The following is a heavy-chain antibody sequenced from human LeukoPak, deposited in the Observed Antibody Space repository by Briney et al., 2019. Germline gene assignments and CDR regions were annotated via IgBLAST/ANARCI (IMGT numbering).Heavy chain of an antibody. CDR1: GFTVSSNS. J-gene: IGHJ3*01. CDR2: ISSSSSYI. CDR3: ARAIGARWEPLGAFDF. Sequence: GGSLRLSCTVSGFTVSSNSWNWVRQAPGKGLEWVSSISSSSSYIYYADSVKGRFIISRDNAKNSLYLQMNSLRAEDTAVYYCARAIGARWEPLGAFDFWGQGTMVTVSS. D-gene: IGHD1-26*01. V-gene: IGHV3-21*01.